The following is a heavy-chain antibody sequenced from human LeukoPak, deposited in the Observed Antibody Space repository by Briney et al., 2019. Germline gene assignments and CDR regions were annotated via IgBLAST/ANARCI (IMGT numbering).Heavy chain of an antibody. Sequence: SETLSLTCTVSGGSISSSNYYWGWIRQPPGKGLEWIGRIYTSGSTNYNPSLKSRVTISVDTSKNQFSLKLSSVTAADTAVYYCARGRTTYDYWGQGTLVTVSS. CDR3: ARGRTTYDY. CDR1: GGSISSSNYY. V-gene: IGHV4-39*07. J-gene: IGHJ4*02. D-gene: IGHD1-1*01. CDR2: IYTSGST.